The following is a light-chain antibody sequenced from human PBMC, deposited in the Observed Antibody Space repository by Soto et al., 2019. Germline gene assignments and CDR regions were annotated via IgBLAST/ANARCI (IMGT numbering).Light chain of an antibody. J-gene: IGKJ4*01. CDR3: VQSLNRPLT. CDR1: QTLLHSNGKTY. V-gene: IGKV2D-29*01. Sequence: DIVMTQTPLSLSVTPGQPASISCKSSQTLLHSNGKTYLYWYLQKPGQPPQLLIHGVSNRFSGVPDRLSGGGSETDFTLEIRRVEAEDVGVSYCVQSLNRPLTFGGGTKVEIK. CDR2: GVS.